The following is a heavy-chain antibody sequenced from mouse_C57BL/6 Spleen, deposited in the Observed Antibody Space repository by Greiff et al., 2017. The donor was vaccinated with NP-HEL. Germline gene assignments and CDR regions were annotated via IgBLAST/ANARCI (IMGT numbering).Heavy chain of an antibody. D-gene: IGHD6-1*01. CDR1: GFTFSDYY. V-gene: IGHV5-16*01. Sequence: EVQLQESEGGLVQPGRSMKLSCTASGFTFSDYYMAWVRQVPEKGLEWVANINYDGSSTYYLDSLKSRFIISRDNAKNILYLQMSSLKSEDTATYYCARVRELQAFDYWGQGTTLTVSS. J-gene: IGHJ2*01. CDR3: ARVRELQAFDY. CDR2: INYDGSST.